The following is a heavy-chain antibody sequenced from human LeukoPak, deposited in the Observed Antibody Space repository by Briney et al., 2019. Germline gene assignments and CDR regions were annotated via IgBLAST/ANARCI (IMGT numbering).Heavy chain of an antibody. CDR1: GYTFTSYY. J-gene: IGHJ4*02. CDR3: ARVRYYGSGSYYTNPYFDY. D-gene: IGHD3-10*01. V-gene: IGHV1-46*03. CDR2: INPSGGST. Sequence: ASVKVSCKASGYTFTSYYMHWVRQAPGQGLEWMGIINPSGGSTSYAQKFQGRVTMTRDTSTSTVHMELSSLRSEDTAVYYCARVRYYGSGSYYTNPYFDYWGQGTLVTVSS.